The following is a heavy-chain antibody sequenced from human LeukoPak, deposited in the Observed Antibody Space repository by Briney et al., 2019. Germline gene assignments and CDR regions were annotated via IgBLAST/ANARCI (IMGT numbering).Heavy chain of an antibody. CDR3: ARFKPYYDFWSGYYPSSYYGMDV. J-gene: IGHJ6*02. D-gene: IGHD3-3*01. CDR1: GLTFSIYD. CDR2: IGTAGDT. Sequence: PGGSLRLPCEVSGLTFSIYDMHWVRQPIGKGLEWVSSIGTAGDTDFPGSVKGRFTISRDSAKNSLYLQMNSLRAEDTAVYYCARFKPYYDFWSGYYPSSYYGMDVWGQGTTVTVSS. V-gene: IGHV3-13*01.